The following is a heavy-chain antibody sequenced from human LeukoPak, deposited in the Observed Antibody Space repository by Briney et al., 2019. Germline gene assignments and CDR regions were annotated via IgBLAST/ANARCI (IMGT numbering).Heavy chain of an antibody. Sequence: PGGSLRLSCVASGLSFRNYAMNWVRQAPGKGLECISTISDDSSFTYYADSVKGRSAISRDDSKNTPYLQMNNLKVEDTAVYYCAKGRCSGVGCDSFHSWGQGALVTVSS. J-gene: IGHJ4*02. D-gene: IGHD2-15*01. V-gene: IGHV3-23*01. CDR1: GLSFRNYA. CDR2: ISDDSSFT. CDR3: AKGRCSGVGCDSFHS.